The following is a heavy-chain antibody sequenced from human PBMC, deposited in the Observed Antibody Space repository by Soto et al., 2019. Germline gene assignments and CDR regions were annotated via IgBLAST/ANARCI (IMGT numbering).Heavy chain of an antibody. V-gene: IGHV4-31*03. J-gene: IGHJ4*02. CDR2: IYYSGST. CDR3: ARGITIFGEPQYYFDY. CDR1: GGSISSGGYY. D-gene: IGHD3-3*01. Sequence: QVQLQESGPGLVKPSQTLSLTCTVSGGSISSGGYYWSWIRQHPGKGLEWIGYIYYSGSTNYNPSLKSRVTISVDKSKNQFSLKLSSVTAADTAVYYCARGITIFGEPQYYFDYWGQGTLVTVSS.